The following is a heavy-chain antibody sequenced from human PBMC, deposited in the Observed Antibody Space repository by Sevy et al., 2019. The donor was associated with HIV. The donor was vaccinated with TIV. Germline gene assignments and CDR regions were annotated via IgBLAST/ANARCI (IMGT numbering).Heavy chain of an antibody. J-gene: IGHJ4*02. CDR2: ISYDGSNK. Sequence: GSLRLSCAASGFTFSSYGMHWVRQAPGKGLEWVAVISYDGSNKYYADSVKGRFTISRDNSKNTLYLQMNSLRAEDTAVYYCAKDQLPPYYYDSSGYVSDYFDYWGQGTLVTVSS. CDR1: GFTFSSYG. D-gene: IGHD3-22*01. CDR3: AKDQLPPYYYDSSGYVSDYFDY. V-gene: IGHV3-30*18.